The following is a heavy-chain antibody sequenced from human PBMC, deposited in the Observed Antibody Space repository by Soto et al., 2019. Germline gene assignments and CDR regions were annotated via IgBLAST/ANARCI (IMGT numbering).Heavy chain of an antibody. J-gene: IGHJ4*02. CDR3: ARSRELLY. V-gene: IGHV1-3*01. Sequence: QVQLVQSGAEVKKPGASVKVSCKASGYTFPTYDIHWVRQAPGQRLEWMGRITGASGNTKYSQTFQGRITFTRDTSASTAYMELSSLTSEDTAVYFCARSRELLYWGQGTLVTVS. CDR2: ITGASGNT. D-gene: IGHD1-26*01. CDR1: GYTFPTYD.